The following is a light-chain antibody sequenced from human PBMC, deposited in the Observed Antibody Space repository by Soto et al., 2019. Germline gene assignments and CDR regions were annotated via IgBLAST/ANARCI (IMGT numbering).Light chain of an antibody. CDR2: QDS. J-gene: IGLJ3*02. V-gene: IGLV3-1*01. Sequence: SYELTQPPSVSVSPGQTASITCPGDKLGDKYACWYQQKPGQSPVLVIYQDSKRPSGIPERFSGSNSGNTATLTISGTQAVDEADYYCQAWDSSTWVFGGGTKLTVL. CDR1: KLGDKY. CDR3: QAWDSSTWV.